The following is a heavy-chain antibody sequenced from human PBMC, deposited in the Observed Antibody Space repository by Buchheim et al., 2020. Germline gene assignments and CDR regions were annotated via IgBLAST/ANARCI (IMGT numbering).Heavy chain of an antibody. CDR2: IDPSSSIT. J-gene: IGHJ4*02. CDR1: GFYFSSYG. D-gene: IGHD1-14*01. CDR3: ARARYNTSPDY. V-gene: IGHV3-48*04. Sequence: EVQLVESEGGSVQPGGSLRLSCAASGFYFSSYGMTWVRQAPGKGLEWVSYIDPSSSITYCADSVKGRLTISRDNAKKSLFLQMNSLRAEDTAVYYCARARYNTSPDYWGQGTL.